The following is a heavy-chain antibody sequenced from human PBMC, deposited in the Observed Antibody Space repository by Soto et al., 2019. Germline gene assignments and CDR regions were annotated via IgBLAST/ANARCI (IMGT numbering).Heavy chain of an antibody. CDR2: ISGSGGST. V-gene: IGHV3-23*01. J-gene: IGHJ4*02. CDR1: GFTFSTYG. D-gene: IGHD4-4*01. Sequence: EVQLLESGGGLVQPGGSLRVSCAASGFTFSTYGMSWVRQAPGKGLEWVSAISGSGGSTYYADSVKGRFTISRDSSKNTVYLQMNSLRADDTAVYYCASLYRGLTVTRTEVFDYWGQGTLVTVSS. CDR3: ASLYRGLTVTRTEVFDY.